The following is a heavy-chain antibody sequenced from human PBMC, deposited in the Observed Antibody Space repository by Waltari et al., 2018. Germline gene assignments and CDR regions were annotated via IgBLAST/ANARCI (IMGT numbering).Heavy chain of an antibody. Sequence: QVQLVESGGGVVQPGRSLRLSCAASGFTFSSYGMHWVRQAPGKGLEWVAVIWYDGSNKYYADSVKGRFTISRDNSKNTLYLQMNSLRAEDTAVYYCARGHNYYDSSGYYYAYDAFDIWGQGTMVTVSS. CDR2: IWYDGSNK. V-gene: IGHV3-33*01. CDR3: ARGHNYYDSSGYYYAYDAFDI. D-gene: IGHD3-22*01. CDR1: GFTFSSYG. J-gene: IGHJ3*02.